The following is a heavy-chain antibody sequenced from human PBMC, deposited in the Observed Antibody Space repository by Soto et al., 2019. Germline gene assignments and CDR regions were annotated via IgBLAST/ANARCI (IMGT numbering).Heavy chain of an antibody. CDR1: GFILSDGA. J-gene: IGHJ6*03. CDR3: ARDLSWGSNWYYYMDV. D-gene: IGHD7-27*01. V-gene: IGHV3-48*01. CDR2: ISSSSSVI. Sequence: EMQLVESGGGLVQPGGSLRLSCATSGFILSDGAMNWVRQAPGKGLEWVSYISSSSSVIDYADSVKGRFTVSRDNARNSLYLQMNSRRAEDTAVYYCARDLSWGSNWYYYMDVWGKGTTVTVSS.